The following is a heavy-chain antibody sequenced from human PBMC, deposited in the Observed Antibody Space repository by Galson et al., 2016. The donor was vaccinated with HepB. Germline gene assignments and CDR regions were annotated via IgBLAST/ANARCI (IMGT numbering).Heavy chain of an antibody. CDR1: GLSVSSYW. CDR3: ARDVVIGGPLVAVDI. J-gene: IGHJ3*02. V-gene: IGHV3-7*03. D-gene: IGHD2-21*01. Sequence: SLRLSCAASGLSVSSYWMSWVRQVPGKGLEWVANINRGGSEQYFVDSVKGRFTISIDRVKNSLYLQMNGLRAEDTAVYLCARDVVIGGPLVAVDIWGQGTMVTVSS. CDR2: INRGGSEQ.